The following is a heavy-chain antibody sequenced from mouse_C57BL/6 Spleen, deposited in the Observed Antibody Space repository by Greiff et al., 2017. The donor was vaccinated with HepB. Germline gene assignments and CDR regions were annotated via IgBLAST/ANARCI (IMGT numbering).Heavy chain of an antibody. V-gene: IGHV1-50*01. D-gene: IGHD3-2*02. Sequence: QVQLKQPGAELVKPGASVKLSCKASGYTFTSYWMQWVKQRPGQGLEWIGEIDPSDSYTNYNQKFKGKATLTVDTSSSTAYMQLSSLTSEDSAVYYCAIDSSGLDYWGQGTTLTVSS. CDR2: IDPSDSYT. CDR3: AIDSSGLDY. J-gene: IGHJ2*01. CDR1: GYTFTSYW.